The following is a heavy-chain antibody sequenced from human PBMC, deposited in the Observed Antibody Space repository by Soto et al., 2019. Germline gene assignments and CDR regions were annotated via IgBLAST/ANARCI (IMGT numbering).Heavy chain of an antibody. CDR2: INHSGST. J-gene: IGHJ6*02. Sequence: PSETLSLTCAVYGGSFSGYYWSWIRQPPGKGLEWIGEINHSGSTNYNPSLKSRVTISVDTSKNQFSLKLSSVTAADTAVYYCGVLRDYYYGMVVWGQGTTVTVSS. CDR1: GGSFSGYY. V-gene: IGHV4-34*01. D-gene: IGHD5-12*01. CDR3: GVLRDYYYGMVV.